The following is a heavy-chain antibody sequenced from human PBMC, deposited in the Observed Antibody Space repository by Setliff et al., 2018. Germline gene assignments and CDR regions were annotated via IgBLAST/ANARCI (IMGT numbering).Heavy chain of an antibody. J-gene: IGHJ3*02. D-gene: IGHD4-17*01. CDR2: VNLRGRT. V-gene: IGHV4-38-2*02. Sequence: SETLSLTCGVSGHSISSTGHYWGRIRQPPGKELEWIGSVNLRGRTYYNPSLKSRVTISTDTSKNQFSLNLSSLTVADTAFYYCARDVADGYGVDAYAGGGFDIWGQGTMVTVSS. CDR3: ARDVADGYGVDAYAGGGFDI. CDR1: GHSISSTGHY.